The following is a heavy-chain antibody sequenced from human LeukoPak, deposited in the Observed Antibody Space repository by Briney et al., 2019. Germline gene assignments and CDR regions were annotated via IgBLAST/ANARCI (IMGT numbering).Heavy chain of an antibody. Sequence: ASVKVSCKASGYTFTGYYMHWVRQAPGQGLEWMGWINPNSGGTNYAQKFQGWVTMTRDTSISTAYMELSSLRSEDTAVYYCAREGPARGYSSSSGYYYYMDVWGKGTTVTVSS. CDR3: AREGPARGYSSSSGYYYYMDV. J-gene: IGHJ6*03. D-gene: IGHD6-6*01. CDR2: INPNSGGT. CDR1: GYTFTGYY. V-gene: IGHV1-2*04.